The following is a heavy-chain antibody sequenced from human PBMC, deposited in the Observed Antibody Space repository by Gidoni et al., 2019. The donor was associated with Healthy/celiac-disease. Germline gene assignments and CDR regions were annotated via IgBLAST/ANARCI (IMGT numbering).Heavy chain of an antibody. V-gene: IGHV3-7*01. J-gene: IGHJ6*02. CDR1: GFTFSSYW. CDR2: IKQDGSEK. CDR3: ARRLWGSPYYYGMDV. Sequence: EVQLVESGGGLVQPGGSLRLSCAASGFTFSSYWMSWVRQAPGKGLEWVANIKQDGSEKYYVDSVKGRFTISRDNAKNSLYLQMNSRRAEDTAVYYCARRLWGSPYYYGMDVWGQGTTVTVSS. D-gene: IGHD3-16*01.